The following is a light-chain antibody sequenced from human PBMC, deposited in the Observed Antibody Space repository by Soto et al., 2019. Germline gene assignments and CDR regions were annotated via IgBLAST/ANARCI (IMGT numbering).Light chain of an antibody. J-gene: IGKJ4*01. CDR3: QQSFSTPQT. CDR2: DAS. CDR1: QAIRND. V-gene: IGKV1-39*01. Sequence: DNQMTQSPSSLSASVGDRVIITCRASQAIRNDLGWYQQKPGKAPKLLIYDASSLESGVPQRFSGSGSGTDFTLAISSLQPEDSATYYCQQSFSTPQTFGGGTKVDIK.